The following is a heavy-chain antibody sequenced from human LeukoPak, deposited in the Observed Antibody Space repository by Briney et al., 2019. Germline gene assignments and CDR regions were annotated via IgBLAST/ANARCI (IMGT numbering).Heavy chain of an antibody. J-gene: IGHJ4*02. Sequence: SETLPLTCAVSSGSFSSGGYSWSWIRQPPGKGLEWIGYIYQSGSTYYNPSLKSRVTISVDKSKNQFSLKLSSVTAADTAVYYCARDMSYSSGPTGFDYWGQGTLVTVSS. CDR1: SGSFSSGGYS. D-gene: IGHD6-19*01. CDR3: ARDMSYSSGPTGFDY. V-gene: IGHV4-30-2*01. CDR2: IYQSGST.